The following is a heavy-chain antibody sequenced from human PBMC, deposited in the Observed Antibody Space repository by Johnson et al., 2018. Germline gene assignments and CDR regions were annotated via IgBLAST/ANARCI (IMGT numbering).Heavy chain of an antibody. J-gene: IGHJ6*03. Sequence: VQLVQSGGGLVQPGGSLRLSCAASGFTFSSYWMHWVRQAPGKGLVWVSRINSDGSSTTYADSVKGRFSVSRDNSQNTLYLQMNSLKPDDTAVYYCARGLGGLARKTNSYYYYLDVWGKGTTVTVAS. CDR2: INSDGSST. V-gene: IGHV3-74*02. CDR1: GFTFSSYW. CDR3: ARGLGGLARKTNSYYYYLDV. D-gene: IGHD3-16*01.